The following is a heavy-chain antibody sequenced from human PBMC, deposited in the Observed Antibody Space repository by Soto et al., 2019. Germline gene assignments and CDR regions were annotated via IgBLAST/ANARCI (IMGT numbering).Heavy chain of an antibody. CDR3: ARGDTFGYGIFDY. CDR2: INHSGST. CDR1: GGSFSGYY. J-gene: IGHJ4*02. Sequence: QVQLQQWGAGLLKPSETLSLTCAVYGGSFSGYYWSWIRQPPGKGLEWIGEINHSGSTNYNPSLKSRFTISVDTSKNQFSLKLSSVTAADTAVYYCARGDTFGYGIFDYWGQGTLVTVSS. V-gene: IGHV4-34*01. D-gene: IGHD5-18*01.